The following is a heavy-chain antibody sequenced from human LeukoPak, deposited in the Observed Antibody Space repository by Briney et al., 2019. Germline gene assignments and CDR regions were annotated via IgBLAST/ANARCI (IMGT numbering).Heavy chain of an antibody. D-gene: IGHD4-17*01. Sequence: PGGSLRLSCAASGFTFSSYSMNWVRQAPGKGLEWVSSISSSSSYIYYADSVKGRFTISRDNAKNSLYLQMNSLRAEDTAVYYCARVRDYGDYGAFDYWGQGTLVTVSS. CDR1: GFTFSSYS. CDR3: ARVRDYGDYGAFDY. J-gene: IGHJ4*02. CDR2: ISSSSSYI. V-gene: IGHV3-21*01.